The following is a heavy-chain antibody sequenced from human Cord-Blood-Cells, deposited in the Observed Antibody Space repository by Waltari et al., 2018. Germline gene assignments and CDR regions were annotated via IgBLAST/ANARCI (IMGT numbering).Heavy chain of an antibody. CDR1: GGSISSSSYY. CDR3: ARGGSGGDYFDY. Sequence: QLQLQESGPGLVKPSETLSLTCTVSGGSISSSSYYWGWTRQPPGKGLEWIGRIYYSGRTYYNPSLKSRVTISVDTSKTQFSLKLSSVTAADTTVYYCARGGSGGDYFDYWGQGTLVTVSS. D-gene: IGHD3-10*01. J-gene: IGHJ4*02. V-gene: IGHV4-39*01. CDR2: IYYSGRT.